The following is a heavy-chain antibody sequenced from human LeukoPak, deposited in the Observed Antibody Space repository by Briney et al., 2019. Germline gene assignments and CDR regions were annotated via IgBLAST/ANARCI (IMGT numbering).Heavy chain of an antibody. CDR2: ISSRSSNI. D-gene: IGHD5-24*01. CDR3: ARGTPGMAPIQFDY. J-gene: IGHJ4*02. CDR1: GFTFSSYS. Sequence: QPGGSLRLSCAASGFTFSSYSMNWVRQAPGKGLEWVSYISSRSSNIYYADSLKGRFTISRDNAKNSLYLQMNSLRDEDTAVYYCARGTPGMAPIQFDYWGQGTLVTVSS. V-gene: IGHV3-48*02.